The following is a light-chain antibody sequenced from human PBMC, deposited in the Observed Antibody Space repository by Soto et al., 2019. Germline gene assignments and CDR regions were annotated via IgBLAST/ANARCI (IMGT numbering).Light chain of an antibody. CDR2: EDD. J-gene: IGLJ3*02. CDR3: HSYDCSVTWV. CDR1: SGSIATNY. V-gene: IGLV6-57*01. Sequence: NFMLTQPHSVSESPGKTVTISCTRSSGSIATNYVQWFQQRPGSSPTTVIYEDDQRPSGVPDRFSGSIDSSSNSASLTISGLKTEDEADYYCHSYDCSVTWVFGGGTKLTVL.